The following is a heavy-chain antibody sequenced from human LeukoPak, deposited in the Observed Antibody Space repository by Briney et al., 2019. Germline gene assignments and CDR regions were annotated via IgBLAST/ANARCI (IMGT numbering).Heavy chain of an antibody. Sequence: GVSLRLSCAASGFTFDDYAMQWVRQGPGKGLEWVSGISWNSGSIGYADSVKGRFTISRDNAKNSLYLQMNSLRAEDTALYYCAKVSRISYYMDVWGKGTTVTVSS. J-gene: IGHJ6*03. D-gene: IGHD1-14*01. CDR2: ISWNSGSI. CDR1: GFTFDDYA. V-gene: IGHV3-9*01. CDR3: AKVSRISYYMDV.